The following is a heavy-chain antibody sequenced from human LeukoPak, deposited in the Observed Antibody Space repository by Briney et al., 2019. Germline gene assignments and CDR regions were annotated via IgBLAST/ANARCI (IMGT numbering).Heavy chain of an antibody. Sequence: PGGSLRLSCAASGFTFSSYGMHWVRQAPGKGLEWVAVISYDGSNKYYADSVKGRFTISRDNSKNTLYLQMNSLRAEDTAVYYCAKGGASGPDILTGYYVTKGYYFDYWGQGTLVTVSS. CDR1: GFTFSSYG. CDR3: AKGGASGPDILTGYYVTKGYYFDY. D-gene: IGHD3-9*01. J-gene: IGHJ4*02. CDR2: ISYDGSNK. V-gene: IGHV3-30*18.